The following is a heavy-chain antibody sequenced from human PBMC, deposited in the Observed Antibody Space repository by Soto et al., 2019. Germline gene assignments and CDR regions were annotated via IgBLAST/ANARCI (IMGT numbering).Heavy chain of an antibody. Sequence: SETLSLTCSVSGGSISNYYWSLIRQPPGKGLEWIGYIYYSGSTNYNPSLKSRVTISVDTSKNQFSLKLSSVTAADTAVYYCARYGPHYYDSSGPTYYYYGMDVWGQGTTVTVSS. CDR3: ARYGPHYYDSSGPTYYYYGMDV. CDR2: IYYSGST. V-gene: IGHV4-59*08. J-gene: IGHJ6*02. D-gene: IGHD3-22*01. CDR1: GGSISNYY.